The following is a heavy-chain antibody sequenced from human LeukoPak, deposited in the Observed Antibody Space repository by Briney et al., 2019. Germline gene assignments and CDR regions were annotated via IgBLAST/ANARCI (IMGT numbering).Heavy chain of an antibody. CDR1: GGSISRYY. V-gene: IGHV4-59*08. J-gene: IGHJ5*02. D-gene: IGHD2-21*02. CDR3: ARHECGGDCYRDWFDP. Sequence: SETLSLTCTVSGGSISRYYWSWIRQPPGKGLEWIGYIYCSGSTRYNPSLKSRVTISVDTSKNQFSLKLSSVTAADTAMYYCARHECGGDCYRDWFDPWGQGTLVTVSS. CDR2: IYCSGST.